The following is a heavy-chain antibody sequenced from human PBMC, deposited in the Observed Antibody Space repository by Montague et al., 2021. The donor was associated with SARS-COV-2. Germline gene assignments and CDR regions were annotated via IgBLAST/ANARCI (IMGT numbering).Heavy chain of an antibody. CDR3: ARASASYPSGTLSFDL. D-gene: IGHD5-18*01. CDR1: GGSISSSY. CDR2: IYFSYST. V-gene: IGHV4-59*01. Sequence: SETLSLTCSVSGGSISSSYWCWSRQPPGKALDWIGYIYFSYSTNYYPSLNSRGTISVDTSKNQFSLKLTSVTAADTAVYFCARASASYPSGTLSFDLWGRGTLVTVSS. J-gene: IGHJ2*01.